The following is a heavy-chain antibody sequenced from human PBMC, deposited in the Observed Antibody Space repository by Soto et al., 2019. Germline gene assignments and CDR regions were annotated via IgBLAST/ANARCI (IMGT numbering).Heavy chain of an antibody. CDR1: GFTFSSYG. CDR3: ASGYNDSSCYFDY. D-gene: IGHD3-22*01. Sequence: GGSLRLSCAASGFTFSSYGMHWVRQAPGKGLEWVAVISYDGSNKYYAGSVKGRFTISRDNSKNTLYLQMNSLRAEDTAVYYCASGYNDSSCYFDYWGQGTLVTVSS. CDR2: ISYDGSNK. J-gene: IGHJ4*02. V-gene: IGHV3-30*03.